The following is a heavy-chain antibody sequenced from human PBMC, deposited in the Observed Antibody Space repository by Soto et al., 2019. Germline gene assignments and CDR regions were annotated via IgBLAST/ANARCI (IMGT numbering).Heavy chain of an antibody. Sequence: GASVKVSCKASGYTFTSYGISWVRQAPGQGLEWMGWISAYNGNTNYAQKLQGRVTMTTDTSTSTAYMELRSLRSDDTAVYYCARPNYYGSGSSPTVRYNWFDPWGQGTLVTVSS. D-gene: IGHD3-10*01. V-gene: IGHV1-18*01. CDR2: ISAYNGNT. CDR3: ARPNYYGSGSSPTVRYNWFDP. CDR1: GYTFTSYG. J-gene: IGHJ5*02.